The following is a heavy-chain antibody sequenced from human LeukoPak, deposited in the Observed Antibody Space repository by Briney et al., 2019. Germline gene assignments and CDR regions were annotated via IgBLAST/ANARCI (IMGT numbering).Heavy chain of an antibody. J-gene: IGHJ2*01. CDR3: ARWYSGGWNYYFEL. CDR2: IYYRRTT. Sequence: SETLSFTCTVSGYSITSGYDWGWIRQPPGKGLGWIASIYYRRTTYYNPSLKSRVTISINTSTNQFSLRLSTMTAADTAVYYCARWYSGGWNYYFELWGRRTLVTVSS. V-gene: IGHV4-38-2*02. CDR1: GYSITSGYD. D-gene: IGHD1-7*01.